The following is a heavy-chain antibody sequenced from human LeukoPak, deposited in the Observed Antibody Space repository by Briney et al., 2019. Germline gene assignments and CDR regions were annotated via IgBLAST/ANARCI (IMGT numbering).Heavy chain of an antibody. Sequence: GGSLRLSCAASGFTFSGYAMSWVRQAPGKGLEWVSAISGSGGSTYYADSVKGRFTISRDNSKNTLYLQMNSLRAEDTAVYYCAKDTDGDYGYYGMDVWGQGTTVTVSS. D-gene: IGHD4-17*01. CDR2: ISGSGGST. J-gene: IGHJ6*02. CDR1: GFTFSGYA. V-gene: IGHV3-23*01. CDR3: AKDTDGDYGYYGMDV.